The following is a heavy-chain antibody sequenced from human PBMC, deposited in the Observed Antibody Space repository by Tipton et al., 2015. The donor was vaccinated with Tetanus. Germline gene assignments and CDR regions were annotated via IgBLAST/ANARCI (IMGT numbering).Heavy chain of an antibody. V-gene: IGHV4-59*01. D-gene: IGHD5-12*01. CDR1: GASTSTYS. Sequence: LRLSCTVSGASTSTYSWTWIRQSPGKGLEWIAYLYFSGNTNYNPSLKTRVTMSPDTSKNQVSLRLNSVTAADTAVYYCARAGEGGYDATMGFYYYYMDVWGKGTTVTVSS. J-gene: IGHJ6*03. CDR2: LYFSGNT. CDR3: ARAGEGGYDATMGFYYYYMDV.